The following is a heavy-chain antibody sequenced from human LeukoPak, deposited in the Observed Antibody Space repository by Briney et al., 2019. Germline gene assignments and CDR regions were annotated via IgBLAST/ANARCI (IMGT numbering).Heavy chain of an antibody. D-gene: IGHD3-10*01. V-gene: IGHV1-8*01. J-gene: IGHJ5*02. Sequence: ASVKVSCKASGYTFTSYDINWVRQATGQGLEWMGWMNPNSGNTGYAQKFQGRVTMTRSTSISTAYMELSSLRSEDTAVYYCARAYYGSGSYWSPGWFDPWGQGTLVTVSS. CDR1: GYTFTSYD. CDR2: MNPNSGNT. CDR3: ARAYYGSGSYWSPGWFDP.